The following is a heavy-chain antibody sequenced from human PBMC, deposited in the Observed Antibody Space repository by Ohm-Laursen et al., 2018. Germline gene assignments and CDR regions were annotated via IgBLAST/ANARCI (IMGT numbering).Heavy chain of an antibody. CDR3: ARMDPLYYYDSSDYYDY. V-gene: IGHV2-5*01. J-gene: IGHJ4*02. Sequence: TQTLTLTYTFSGFSLSTSGVGVGWIRQPPGKALEWLALIYWNDDKRYSPSLKTRLTISKDTSKNQVVLTMTNMDPVDTATYYCARMDPLYYYDSSDYYDYWGQGTLVTVSS. CDR2: IYWNDDK. CDR1: GFSLSTSGVG. D-gene: IGHD3-22*01.